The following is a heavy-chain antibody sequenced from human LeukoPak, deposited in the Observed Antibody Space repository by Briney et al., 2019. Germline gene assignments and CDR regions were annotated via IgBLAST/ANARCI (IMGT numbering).Heavy chain of an antibody. CDR2: IIPIFGTA. D-gene: IGHD6-19*01. Sequence: SVKVSCKASGGTFCSYAISWVRQAPGQGLEWMGGIIPIFGTANYAQKFQGRVTITADESTSTAYMELSTLRSEDTAVYYCARDAEGAVAVNAPYYYYYYMDVWGKGTTVTVSS. V-gene: IGHV1-69*13. CDR3: ARDAEGAVAVNAPYYYYYYMDV. J-gene: IGHJ6*03. CDR1: GGTFCSYA.